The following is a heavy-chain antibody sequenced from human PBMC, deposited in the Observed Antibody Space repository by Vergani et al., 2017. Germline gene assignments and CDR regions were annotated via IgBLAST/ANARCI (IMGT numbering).Heavy chain of an antibody. CDR1: GFTFSSYG. CDR3: ASRDSSSTSCYVDWFDP. V-gene: IGHV3-30*02. CDR2: IRYDGSNK. J-gene: IGHJ5*02. Sequence: QVQLVESGGGVVQPGGSLRLSCAASGFTFSSYGMHWVRQAPGKGLEWVAFIRYDGSNKYYADSVKGRFTISRDNSKNTLYLQMNSLRAEDTAVYYCASRDSSSTSCYVDWFDPWGQGTLVTVSS. D-gene: IGHD2-2*01.